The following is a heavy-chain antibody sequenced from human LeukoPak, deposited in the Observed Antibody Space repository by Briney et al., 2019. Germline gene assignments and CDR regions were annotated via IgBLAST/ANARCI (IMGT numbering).Heavy chain of an antibody. J-gene: IGHJ4*02. Sequence: PGGSLRLSCAASGFTFSSYGMHWVRQAPGKGLEWVAVIWYDGSYTHYAESVKGRFTISRDNSRNTLYLQMSSLRAEDTAVYYCAKPTSGDGSFLIDYWGQGTLVIVSS. CDR3: AKPTSGDGSFLIDY. V-gene: IGHV3-33*03. CDR2: IWYDGSYT. D-gene: IGHD1-26*01. CDR1: GFTFSSYG.